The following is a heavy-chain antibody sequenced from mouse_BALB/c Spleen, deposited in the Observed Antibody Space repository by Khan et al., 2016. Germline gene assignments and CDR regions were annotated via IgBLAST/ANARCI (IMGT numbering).Heavy chain of an antibody. J-gene: IGHJ2*01. D-gene: IGHD2-14*01. Sequence: EVKLEESGGGLVQPGGSMKLSCVASGFTFCNSWMNWVRQSPEKGLEWVAEIRLKSNNYATHYAASVQVIFTISRDYSKSSVYLQLSNLRAEDTGNDYCTRGVRDYWGHGTTLTVSS. V-gene: IGHV6-6*02. CDR2: IRLKSNNYAT. CDR3: TRGVRDY. CDR1: GFTFCNSW.